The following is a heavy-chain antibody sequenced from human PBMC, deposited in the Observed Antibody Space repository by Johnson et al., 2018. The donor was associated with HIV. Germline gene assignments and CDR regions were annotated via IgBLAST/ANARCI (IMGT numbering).Heavy chain of an antibody. J-gene: IGHJ3*02. CDR2: IYSGGST. D-gene: IGHD3-16*01. CDR1: GFTVSSNY. V-gene: IGHV3-53*01. CDR3: AREFGDLRAFDI. Sequence: MLLVESGGVLIQPGGSLRLSCAASGFTVSSNYMSWVRQAPGKGLEWVSVIYSGGSTYYADSVKGRFTISRDNSKNTLYLQMNSLRAEDTAVYYCAREFGDLRAFDIWGQGTMVTVSS.